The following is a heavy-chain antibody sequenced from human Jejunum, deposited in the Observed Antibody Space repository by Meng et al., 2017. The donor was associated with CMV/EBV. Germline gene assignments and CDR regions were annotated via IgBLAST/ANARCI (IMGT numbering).Heavy chain of an antibody. V-gene: IGHV3-15*05. J-gene: IGHJ4*02. CDR3: TTDEGAAGFDFDY. CDR1: FTFTHAW. D-gene: IGHD6-13*01. CDR2: IKSKAYGEAK. Sequence: FTFTHAWMNWVRQVPGMGLEWVGRIKSKAYGEAKEYAAPMKGRFIISRDDSRNTLYLEMNSLKTEDTGVYYCTTDEGAAGFDFDYWGQGTLVTVSS.